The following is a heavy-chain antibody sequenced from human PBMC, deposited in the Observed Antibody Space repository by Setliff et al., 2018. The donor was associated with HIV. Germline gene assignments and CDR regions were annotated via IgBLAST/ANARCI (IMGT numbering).Heavy chain of an antibody. CDR3: ARVSSTSCYGGPCRRTPRDYYYYYYMDV. J-gene: IGHJ6*03. CDR1: GYTFTSYY. Sequence: ASVKVSCKASGYTFTSYYMHWVRQAPGQGLEWMGIINPSGGSTSYAQKFQGRVTMTRDTSTSTVYMELSSLRSEDTAVYYCARVSSTSCYGGPCRRTPRDYYYYYYMDVWGKGTTDTVSS. CDR2: INPSGGST. D-gene: IGHD2-2*01. V-gene: IGHV1-46*01.